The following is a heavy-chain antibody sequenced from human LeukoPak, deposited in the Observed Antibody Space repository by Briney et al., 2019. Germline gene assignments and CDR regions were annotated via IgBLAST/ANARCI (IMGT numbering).Heavy chain of an antibody. CDR3: ARADSPHDAFVI. CDR2: ISYDGSNK. D-gene: IGHD2-15*01. Sequence: GGSLSLSCAASGFTFSSYAMHWVRQAPGKGLEWVAVISYDGSNKYYADSVKGRFTTSRDNSKNTLYLQMNSLRAEDTAVYYCARADSPHDAFVIWGQGTMVTVSS. J-gene: IGHJ3*02. V-gene: IGHV3-30*04. CDR1: GFTFSSYA.